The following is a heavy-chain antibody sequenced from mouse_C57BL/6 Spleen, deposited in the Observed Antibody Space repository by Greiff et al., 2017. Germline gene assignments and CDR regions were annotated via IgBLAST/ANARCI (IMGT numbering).Heavy chain of an antibody. V-gene: IGHV1-18*01. D-gene: IGHD2-5*01. CDR3: ARSNSNYRLYAMDY. CDR1: GYTFTDYN. CDR2: INPNNGGT. Sequence: EVQLQQSGPELVKPGASVKIPCKASGYTFTDYNMDWVKQSHGKSLEWIGDINPNNGGTIYNQKFKGKATLTVDKSSSTAYMELRSLTSEDTAVYYCARSNSNYRLYAMDYWGQGTSVTVSS. J-gene: IGHJ4*01.